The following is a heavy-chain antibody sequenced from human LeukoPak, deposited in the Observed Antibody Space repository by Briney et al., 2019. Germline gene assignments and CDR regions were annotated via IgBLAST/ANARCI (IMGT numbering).Heavy chain of an antibody. CDR3: ARGHASYSYGFRY. Sequence: PSETLSLTCAVYGGSFSGYYWSWIRQPPGKGLEWIGETNHSGSTNYNPSLKSRVTISVDTSKNQFSLKLSSVTAADTAVYYCARGHASYSYGFRYWGQGTLVTVSS. D-gene: IGHD5-18*01. V-gene: IGHV4-34*01. CDR1: GGSFSGYY. CDR2: TNHSGST. J-gene: IGHJ4*02.